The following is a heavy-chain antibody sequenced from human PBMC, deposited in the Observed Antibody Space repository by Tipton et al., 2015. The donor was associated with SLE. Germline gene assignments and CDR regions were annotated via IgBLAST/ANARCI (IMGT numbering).Heavy chain of an antibody. Sequence: SLRLSCAGSGFSFSDYEMHWVRQAPGKGLEWVSYIFSSGSTIYYTGSVEGRFTISRDSAKQSLYLQMNSLRAEDTAVYYCAAGVGTTVFGYWGQGTLVTVSS. CDR1: GFSFSDYE. J-gene: IGHJ4*02. CDR2: IFSSGSTI. D-gene: IGHD1-1*01. CDR3: AAGVGTTVFGY. V-gene: IGHV3-48*03.